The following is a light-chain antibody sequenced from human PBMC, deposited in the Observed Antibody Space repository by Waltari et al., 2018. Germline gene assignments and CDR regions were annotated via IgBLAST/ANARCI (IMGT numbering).Light chain of an antibody. J-gene: IGLJ3*02. CDR2: EVT. CDR3: NSFTSSNTWV. Sequence: QSALTQPPSVSGSPGQSVTISCTGTSSDIGSYKTVSWYQQSPGTAPKRMIYEVTNRPSGVPDRFSGSKSANTASLTISGLQVEDEADYYCNSFTSSNTWVFGGGTRLTVL. CDR1: SSDIGSYKT. V-gene: IGLV2-18*02.